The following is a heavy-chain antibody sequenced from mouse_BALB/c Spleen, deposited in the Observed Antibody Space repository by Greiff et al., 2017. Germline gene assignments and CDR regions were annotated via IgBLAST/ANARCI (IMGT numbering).Heavy chain of an antibody. J-gene: IGHJ4*01. CDR3: ARQGMITNAMDY. V-gene: IGHV1-87*01. D-gene: IGHD2-4*01. CDR1: GYTFTSYW. Sequence: VKLVESGAELAGPGASVSLSCKASGYTFTSYWMQWVNQRPGQGLEWLGAIYPGDGATRYTQKFKGKATLTADKSSSTAYMQLSSLASEDSAVYYCARQGMITNAMDYWGQGTSVTVSS. CDR2: IYPGDGAT.